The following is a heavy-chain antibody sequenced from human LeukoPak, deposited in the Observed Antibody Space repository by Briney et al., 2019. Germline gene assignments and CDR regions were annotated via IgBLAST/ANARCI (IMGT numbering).Heavy chain of an antibody. CDR3: ASSLMVYDHDAFDI. J-gene: IGHJ3*02. D-gene: IGHD2-8*01. CDR2: INPNSGGT. CDR1: GYTFTGYY. Sequence: GASVKVSCKASGYTFTGYYMHWVRQAPGQGLEWMGRINPNSGGTNYAQKFQGRVTMTRDTSISTAYMELSRLRSDVTAVYYCASSLMVYDHDAFDIWGQGTMVTVSS. V-gene: IGHV1-2*06.